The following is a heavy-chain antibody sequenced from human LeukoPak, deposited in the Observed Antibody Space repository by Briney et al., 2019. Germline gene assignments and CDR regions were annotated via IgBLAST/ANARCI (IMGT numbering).Heavy chain of an antibody. J-gene: IGHJ6*03. CDR3: AKGSFYCTSSTCPQYYYYMDV. D-gene: IGHD2/OR15-2a*01. CDR2: VRYDGSEK. CDR1: GFTFTRYG. V-gene: IGHV3-30*02. Sequence: GGSLRLSCAASGFTFTRYGMHWVRQAPGKGLEWVAFVRYDGSEKYYADSAKGRFTISRDDSRNTVFPQMNSLTAEDTAVYYCAKGSFYCTSSTCPQYYYYMDVWGTGTTVTVSS.